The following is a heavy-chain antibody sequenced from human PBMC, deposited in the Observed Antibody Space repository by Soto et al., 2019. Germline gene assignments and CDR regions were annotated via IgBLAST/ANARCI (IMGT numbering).Heavy chain of an antibody. CDR2: IYPGDSNT. Sequence: GESLKISCKGSGYSFTSYWIGWVRQMPGKGLEWMGIIYPGDSNTRYSPSFQGQVTISADKSISTAYLQWSSLKASDTAMYYCASLRYCSGGRCGSRTAFDIWGQGTMVTVSS. CDR1: GYSFTSYW. D-gene: IGHD2-15*01. CDR3: ASLRYCSGGRCGSRTAFDI. V-gene: IGHV5-51*01. J-gene: IGHJ3*02.